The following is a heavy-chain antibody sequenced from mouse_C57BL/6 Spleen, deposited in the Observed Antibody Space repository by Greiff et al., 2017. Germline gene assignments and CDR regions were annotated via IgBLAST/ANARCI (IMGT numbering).Heavy chain of an antibody. Sequence: QVQLQQPGAELVKPGASVKVSCKASGYTFTSYWMHWVKQRPGQGLEWIGRFHPSDSDTNYNQKFKGKATLTVDKSSSTAYMQLSCLTSEDSAVYYCAIGDYPAWFAYWGQGTLVTVAA. V-gene: IGHV1-74*01. CDR3: AIGDYPAWFAY. CDR1: GYTFTSYW. J-gene: IGHJ3*01. CDR2: FHPSDSDT. D-gene: IGHD2-13*01.